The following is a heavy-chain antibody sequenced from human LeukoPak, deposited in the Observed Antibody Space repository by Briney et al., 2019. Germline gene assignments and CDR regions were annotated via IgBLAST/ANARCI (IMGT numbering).Heavy chain of an antibody. V-gene: IGHV7-4-1*02. CDR1: GGTFSSYA. CDR2: INTNTGNP. CDR3: ARGMVRGVTLNWFDP. Sequence: ASVKVSCKASGGTFSSYAISWVRQAPGQGLEWMGWINTNTGNPTYAQGFTGRFVFSLDTSVSTAYLQISSLKAEDTAVYYCARGMVRGVTLNWFDPWGQGTLVTVSS. D-gene: IGHD3-10*01. J-gene: IGHJ5*02.